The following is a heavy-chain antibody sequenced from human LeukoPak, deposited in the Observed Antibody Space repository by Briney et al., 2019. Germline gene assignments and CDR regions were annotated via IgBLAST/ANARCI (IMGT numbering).Heavy chain of an antibody. CDR3: ARVDRTQQLAGY. CDR1: GGSISSGDYY. Sequence: SETLSLTCTVSGGSISSGDYYWSWIRQPPGKGLEWIGYIYYSGSTYYNPSLKSRVTISVDTSKNQFSLKLSSVTAADTAVYYCARVDRTQQLAGYWGQGTLVTVSS. J-gene: IGHJ4*02. D-gene: IGHD6-13*01. V-gene: IGHV4-30-4*01. CDR2: IYYSGST.